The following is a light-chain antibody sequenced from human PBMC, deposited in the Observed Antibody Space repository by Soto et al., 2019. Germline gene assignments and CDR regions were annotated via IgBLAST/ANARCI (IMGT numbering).Light chain of an antibody. Sequence: EIVMTQSPATLSVSPGERATLSCRASQSVSSNLAWYHQKPGQPPTLLIYGASTRATVIPARFSGSGSGTEFTLTSSNLESEDVAVYYYQQYNNLHTFGEGTKVEIK. CDR2: GAS. J-gene: IGKJ4*02. CDR3: QQYNNLHT. CDR1: QSVSSN. V-gene: IGKV3-15*01.